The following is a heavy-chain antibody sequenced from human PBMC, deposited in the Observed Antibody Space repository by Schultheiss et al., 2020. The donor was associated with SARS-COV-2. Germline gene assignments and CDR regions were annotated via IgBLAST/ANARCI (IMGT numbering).Heavy chain of an antibody. Sequence: GESLKISCAASGFRFNIYGMHWVRQAPGKGLEWVAVISTDGSDEYYADSVKGRFTISRDNSKNTVELQMNSLRGEDTPVYYCAGGGGGGYCSGGSCSYFQHWGQGTLVTVSS. CDR3: AGGGGGGYCSGGSCSYFQH. V-gene: IGHV3-30*03. J-gene: IGHJ1*01. CDR2: ISTDGSDE. D-gene: IGHD2-15*01. CDR1: GFRFNIYG.